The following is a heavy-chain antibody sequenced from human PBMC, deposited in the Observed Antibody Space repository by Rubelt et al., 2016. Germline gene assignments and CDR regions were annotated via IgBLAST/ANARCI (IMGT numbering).Heavy chain of an antibody. D-gene: IGHD2-21*02. V-gene: IGHV1-18*01. J-gene: IGHJ3*02. Sequence: QVQLVQSGAEVKKPGASVKVSCKASGYTFTSYGISWVRQAPGQGLEWMGWISAYMGNTNLSQMVQGRVTMTEDTSTDTAYMELGSLRSEDPAVYYCATQSDWLDAFDIWGQGTMVTVSS. CDR1: GYTFTSYG. CDR3: ATQSDWLDAFDI. CDR2: ISAYMGNT.